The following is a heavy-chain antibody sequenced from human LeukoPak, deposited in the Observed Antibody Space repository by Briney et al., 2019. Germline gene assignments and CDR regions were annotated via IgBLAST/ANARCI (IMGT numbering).Heavy chain of an antibody. CDR1: GFTFGDYA. V-gene: IGHV3-49*03. CDR2: IRSKAYGGTT. D-gene: IGHD6-13*01. J-gene: IGHJ4*02. Sequence: GGSLRLSCTASGFTFGDYAMSWFRQAPGKGLEWVGFIRSKAYGGTTEYAASVKGRLTISRDDSKSIAYLQMNSLKTEDTAVYYCTRGSSWTRGVFDYWGQGTLVTVSS. CDR3: TRGSSWTRGVFDY.